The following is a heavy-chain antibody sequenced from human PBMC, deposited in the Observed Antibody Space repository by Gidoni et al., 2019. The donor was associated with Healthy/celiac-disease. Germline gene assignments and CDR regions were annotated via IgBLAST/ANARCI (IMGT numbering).Heavy chain of an antibody. J-gene: IGHJ4*02. D-gene: IGHD6-13*01. CDR1: GFTFSSYG. CDR3: ARVSSRSPYYFDY. Sequence: QVQLVESGGGVVQPGRSLRLSCAASGFTFSSYGRHWVLQAPGKGLEWVAVIWYDGSNKYYADSVKGRFTISRDNSKNTLYLQMNSLRAEDTAVYYCARVSSRSPYYFDYWGQGTLVTVSS. V-gene: IGHV3-33*01. CDR2: IWYDGSNK.